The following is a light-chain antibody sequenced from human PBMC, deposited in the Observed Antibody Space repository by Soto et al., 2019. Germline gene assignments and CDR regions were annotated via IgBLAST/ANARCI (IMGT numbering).Light chain of an antibody. V-gene: IGKV1-9*01. CDR3: QGLNDYPIT. Sequence: DIQLTQSPSFLSASVGDRVTITCRASQGISSYLAWYQQKPGKAPKVLIYAASTLRGGVPSRFRGSGSGTDSTLTISRLQPEDFATSYGQGLNDYPITFGQGTLLEIK. CDR1: QGISSY. CDR2: AAS. J-gene: IGKJ5*01.